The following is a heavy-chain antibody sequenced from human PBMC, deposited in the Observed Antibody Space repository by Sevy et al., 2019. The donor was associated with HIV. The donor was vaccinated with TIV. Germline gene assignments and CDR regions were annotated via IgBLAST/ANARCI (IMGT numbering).Heavy chain of an antibody. CDR3: ANDVTRGCDGVNCYSYYYYFYGLDV. J-gene: IGHJ6*02. CDR1: GFPFNDHA. Sequence: GGSLRLSCAASGFPFNDHAMHWVRQVPGKGLEWVSGISWNSRNIGYADSVKGRFTISSENARQFVYLEMNSLRPEDMDINYCANDVTRGCDGVNCYSYYYYFYGLDVWGQGTTVTVSS. V-gene: IGHV3-9*03. CDR2: ISWNSRNI. D-gene: IGHD2-21*01.